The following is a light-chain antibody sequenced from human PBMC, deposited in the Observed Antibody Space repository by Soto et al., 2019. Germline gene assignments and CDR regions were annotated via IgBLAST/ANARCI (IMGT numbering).Light chain of an antibody. J-gene: IGKJ1*01. CDR2: AAS. CDR3: QQSYSTPRT. V-gene: IGKV1-39*01. CDR1: QSISSY. Sequence: DIQMTQSPSSLSASVGDRVTITCRASQSISSYLNWYQQKPGKAPKLLIYAASSLQSGVPSRFSGSGSGTDFTHTISSLQPEDFATYYCQQSYSTPRTFGQGTKLDIK.